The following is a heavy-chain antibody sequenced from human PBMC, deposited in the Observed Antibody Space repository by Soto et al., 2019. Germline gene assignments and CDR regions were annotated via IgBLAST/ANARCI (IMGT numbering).Heavy chain of an antibody. D-gene: IGHD5-12*01. V-gene: IGHV3-23*01. CDR3: EKSPGGLAGYNSDYYGMDV. CDR2: IGGSGTGGRT. J-gene: IGHJ6*02. CDR1: GLTFSTYA. Sequence: EVHLLESGGDLVQPGGSLRLSCTASGLTFSTYAMSWVRQAPGKGLEWVSAIGGSGTGGRTYYADSVKGRVTISRDNSKNTVYLQMNSLRADDTAVYYCEKSPGGLAGYNSDYYGMDVWGQGTTVTVSS.